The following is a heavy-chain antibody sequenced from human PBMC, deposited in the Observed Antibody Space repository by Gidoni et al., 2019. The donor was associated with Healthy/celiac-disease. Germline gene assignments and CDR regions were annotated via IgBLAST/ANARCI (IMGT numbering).Heavy chain of an antibody. Sequence: QVQLQESGPGLVKPSQTLSLTCPVSGGSISSGSYYWSWIRQPAGKGLEWIGRIYTSGSTTYNPSLKSRVTISVDTSKNQFSLKLSSVTAADTAVYYCARTVVLDAFDIWGQGTMVTVSS. CDR1: GGSISSGSYY. D-gene: IGHD6-6*01. J-gene: IGHJ3*02. CDR3: ARTVVLDAFDI. V-gene: IGHV4-61*02. CDR2: IYTSGST.